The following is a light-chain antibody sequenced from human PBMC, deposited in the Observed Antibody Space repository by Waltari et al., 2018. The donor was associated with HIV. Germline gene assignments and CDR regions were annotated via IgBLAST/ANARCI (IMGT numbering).Light chain of an antibody. CDR1: QSISSY. J-gene: IGKJ1*01. V-gene: IGKV1-39*01. CDR3: QQSYNNPRA. Sequence: DIQMTQSPSSLSASVGDRVTITCRASQSISSYLNWYPQKPGEAPKLLIYTASSLQSGVPSRFSGSGSGTDFTLTISSLQPEDFGTYYCQQSYNNPRAFGQGTKVEIK. CDR2: TAS.